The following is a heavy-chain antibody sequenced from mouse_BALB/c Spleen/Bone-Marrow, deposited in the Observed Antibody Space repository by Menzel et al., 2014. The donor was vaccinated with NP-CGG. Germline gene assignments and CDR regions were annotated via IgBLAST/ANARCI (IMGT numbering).Heavy chain of an antibody. Sequence: LQQSGSELVRPGASVKLSCKASGYTFTSYWMHWVQQRHGQGLEWIGNIYPGSGSTNYDEKFKSKGTLTVDTSSSTAYMHLSSLTSEDSAVYYCTSGDYWGQGTTLPLSS. V-gene: IGHV1S22*01. CDR3: TSGDY. J-gene: IGHJ2*01. CDR2: IYPGSGST. CDR1: GYTFTSYW.